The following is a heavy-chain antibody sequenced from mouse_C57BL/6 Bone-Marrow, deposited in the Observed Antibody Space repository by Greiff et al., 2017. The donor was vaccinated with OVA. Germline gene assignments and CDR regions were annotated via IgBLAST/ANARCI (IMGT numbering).Heavy chain of an antibody. V-gene: IGHV1-72*01. CDR3: ARDFYYGSSLYYFDY. D-gene: IGHD1-1*01. CDR1: GYTFTSYW. J-gene: IGHJ2*01. Sequence: QQSCKASGYTFTSYWMHWVKQRPGRGLEWIGRIDPNSGGTKYNEKFKSKATLTVDKPSSTAYMQLSSLTSEDSAVYYCARDFYYGSSLYYFDYWGQGTTLTVSS. CDR2: IDPNSGGT.